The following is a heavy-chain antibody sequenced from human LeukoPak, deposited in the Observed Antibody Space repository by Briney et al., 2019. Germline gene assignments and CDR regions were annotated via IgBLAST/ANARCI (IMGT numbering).Heavy chain of an antibody. D-gene: IGHD3-10*01. CDR2: IYYSEST. Sequence: SETLSLTCTVSGGSISSYYWSWIRQPPGKGLEWIGYIYYSESTNYNPSLKSRVTISVDTSKNQFSLKLSSVTAADTAVYYCACPLWFGDLPGAFDIWGQGTMVTVSS. CDR1: GGSISSYY. J-gene: IGHJ3*02. V-gene: IGHV4-59*01. CDR3: ACPLWFGDLPGAFDI.